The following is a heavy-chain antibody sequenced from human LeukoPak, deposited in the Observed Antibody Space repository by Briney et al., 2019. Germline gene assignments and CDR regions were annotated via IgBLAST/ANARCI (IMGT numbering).Heavy chain of an antibody. CDR1: GGSISSYY. Sequence: PSETLSLTCTVSGGSISSYYWSWIRQPPGKGLEWIGYIYSSGSTNYNPSLKSRATISVDTSKNQFSLKLSSVTAADTAVYYCARRRGAHTANALDIWGQGTMVTVSS. CDR3: ARRRGAHTANALDI. V-gene: IGHV4-59*08. D-gene: IGHD3-10*01. CDR2: IYSSGST. J-gene: IGHJ3*02.